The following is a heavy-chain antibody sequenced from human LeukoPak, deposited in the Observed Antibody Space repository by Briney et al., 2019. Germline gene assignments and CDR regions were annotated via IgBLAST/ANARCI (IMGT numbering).Heavy chain of an antibody. Sequence: SQTLSLTCTVSGGSISSGDYYWSWIRQPPGKGLEWNGYIYYRGSTYYNPSLKSRVTISVDTSKNQYSLKLSSVTAADTAVYYCARDVSGVAASWYFDYWGQGTLVTVSS. CDR2: IYYRGST. CDR3: ARDVSGVAASWYFDY. V-gene: IGHV4-30-4*01. J-gene: IGHJ4*02. CDR1: GGSISSGDYY. D-gene: IGHD6-19*01.